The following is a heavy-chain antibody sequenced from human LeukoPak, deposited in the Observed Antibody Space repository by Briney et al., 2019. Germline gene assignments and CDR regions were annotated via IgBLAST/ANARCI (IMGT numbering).Heavy chain of an antibody. CDR2: INHSGST. CDR3: ARGRGYCSGGSCYRYWFDP. V-gene: IGHV4-34*01. J-gene: IGHJ5*02. D-gene: IGHD2-15*01. Sequence: PSETLSLTCAVYGGSFSGYYWSWIRQPPGKGLEWIGEINHSGSTNYNPSLKSRVTMSVDTSKNQFSLKLSSVTAADTAVYYCARGRGYCSGGSCYRYWFDPWGQGTLVTVSS. CDR1: GGSFSGYY.